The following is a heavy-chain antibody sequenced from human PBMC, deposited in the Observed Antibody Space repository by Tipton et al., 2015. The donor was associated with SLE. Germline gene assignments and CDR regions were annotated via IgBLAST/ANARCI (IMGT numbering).Heavy chain of an antibody. Sequence: RSLRLSCVASGFKFDDYGMHWVRQAPGKALEWVSGISWNSNKTGYAASVKGRFTISRDNAKNSLYLQMSGLGAEDAALYFCAKRANHWGQGTLVTVSS. V-gene: IGHV3-9*01. CDR1: GFKFDDYG. CDR3: AKRANH. J-gene: IGHJ5*02. CDR2: ISWNSNKT.